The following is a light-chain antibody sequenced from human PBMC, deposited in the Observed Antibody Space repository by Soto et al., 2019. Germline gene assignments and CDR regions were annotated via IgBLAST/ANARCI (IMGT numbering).Light chain of an antibody. CDR3: CSYAGSYTWV. CDR2: DVN. CDR1: SSDVGNYNY. J-gene: IGLJ3*02. Sequence: QSALTQPRSVSGSPGQSVTISCTGTSSDVGNYNYVSWYQQHPGTAPKVMIYDVNKWPSGVPDRFSGSKSGNTASLTISGLQAEDEADYYCCSYAGSYTWVFGGGTKLTVL. V-gene: IGLV2-11*01.